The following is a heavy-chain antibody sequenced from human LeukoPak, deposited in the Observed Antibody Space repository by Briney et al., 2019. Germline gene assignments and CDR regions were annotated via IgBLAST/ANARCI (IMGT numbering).Heavy chain of an antibody. V-gene: IGHV3-7*01. Sequence: GGSLRLSCAASGFTFSSYEMNWVRQAPGKGLEWVAYIKQDGSEKYCVDSVKGRFTISRDNAKNSLYLQVNSLRAEDTAVYYCARSGNNYYYYMDVWGKGTTVTVSS. D-gene: IGHD2/OR15-2a*01. CDR3: ARSGNNYYYYMDV. J-gene: IGHJ6*03. CDR2: IKQDGSEK. CDR1: GFTFSSYE.